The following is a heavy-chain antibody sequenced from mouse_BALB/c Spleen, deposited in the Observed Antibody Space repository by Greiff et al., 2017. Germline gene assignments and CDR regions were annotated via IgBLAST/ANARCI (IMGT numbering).Heavy chain of an antibody. V-gene: IGHV5-17*02. CDR1: GFTFSSFG. CDR2: ISSGSSTI. J-gene: IGHJ4*01. Sequence: EVQGVESGGGLVQPGGSRKLSCAASGFTFSSFGMHWVRQAPEKGLEWVAYISSGSSTIYYADTVKGRFTISRDNPKNTLFLQMTSLRSEDTAILDCTRYYYGSSCAMDYWGQGASVTVSS. D-gene: IGHD1-1*01. CDR3: TRYYYGSSCAMDY.